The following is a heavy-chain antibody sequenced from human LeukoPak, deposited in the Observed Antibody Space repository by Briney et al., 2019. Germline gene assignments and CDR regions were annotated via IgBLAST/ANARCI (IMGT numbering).Heavy chain of an antibody. CDR1: GFTFSSYA. D-gene: IGHD6-19*01. V-gene: IGHV3-23*01. CDR3: ARTVAGTGYFDY. Sequence: PGGSLRLSCAASGFTFSSYAMSWVRQAPGKGLEWVSAISGSGGSTYYADSVKGRFTISRDNSKNTLYLQMNSLRAEDTAVYYCARTVAGTGYFDYWGQGTLVTVSS. J-gene: IGHJ4*02. CDR2: ISGSGGST.